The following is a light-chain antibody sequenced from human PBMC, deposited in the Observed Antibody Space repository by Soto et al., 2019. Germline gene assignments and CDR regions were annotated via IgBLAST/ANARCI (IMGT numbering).Light chain of an antibody. CDR2: GAS. V-gene: IGKV3-15*01. J-gene: IGKJ1*01. CDR3: QQYNNWPPRT. Sequence: EIVMTQSPATLSVSPGERATLSCRASQSVSSNLAWYQQKPGQAPRLLIYGASTRATGIPARFSGSGSGTVFTRTISSLQSEDFAVYYCQQYNNWPPRTFGQGTKVEIK. CDR1: QSVSSN.